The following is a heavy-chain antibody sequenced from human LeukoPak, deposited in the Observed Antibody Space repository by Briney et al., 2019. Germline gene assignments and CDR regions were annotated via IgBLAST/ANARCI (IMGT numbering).Heavy chain of an antibody. CDR2: ISAYNGNT. J-gene: IGHJ4*02. Sequence: ASVKISCKASGYTFTSYGISWVRQAPGQGLEWMGWISAYNGNTNYAQRLQGRVTMTEDTSTDTAYMELSSLRSEDTAVYYCATEDLIAAVDTGLDYWGQGTLVTVSS. CDR3: ATEDLIAAVDTGLDY. D-gene: IGHD6-13*01. V-gene: IGHV1-18*01. CDR1: GYTFTSYG.